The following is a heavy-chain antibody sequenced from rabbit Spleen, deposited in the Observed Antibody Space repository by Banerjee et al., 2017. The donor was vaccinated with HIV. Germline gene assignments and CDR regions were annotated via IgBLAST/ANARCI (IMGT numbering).Heavy chain of an antibody. V-gene: IGHV1S40*01. J-gene: IGHJ4*01. Sequence: QSLEESGGDLVKPGASLTLTCTASGFSFSSSDYMCWVHQAPGKGLEWIGYIDPVFGIAVYASWVNGRFTISKTSSTTVTLQMTSLTVADTATYFCARDAGSGDYIDVYFDLWGPGTLVTVS. CDR2: IDPVFGIA. CDR3: ARDAGSGDYIDVYFDL. CDR1: GFSFSSSDY. D-gene: IGHD8-1*01.